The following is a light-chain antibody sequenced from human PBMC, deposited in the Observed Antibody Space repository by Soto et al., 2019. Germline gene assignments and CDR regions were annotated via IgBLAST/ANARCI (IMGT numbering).Light chain of an antibody. Sequence: EIVLSQSAGTLSLSPGERATLYCRASQSVSSSYLAWYQQKPGQAPRLLIYGASSRATGIPDRFSGSGSGTDFTLTISRLEPEDFAVYYCQQYGSSPPWTFGQGSKVDIK. J-gene: IGKJ1*01. CDR1: QSVSSSY. CDR2: GAS. V-gene: IGKV3-20*01. CDR3: QQYGSSPPWT.